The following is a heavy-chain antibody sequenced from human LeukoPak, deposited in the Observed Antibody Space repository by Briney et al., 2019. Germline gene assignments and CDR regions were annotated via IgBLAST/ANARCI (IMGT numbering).Heavy chain of an antibody. CDR3: AKEGEYFDWLFPDY. Sequence: PPGGAPKISSGAPGFTFPSHWMHRGRPAPRKGAGWGAVISYDGSNKYYADSVKGRFTISRDNSKNTLYLQMNSLRAEDTAVYYCAKEGEYFDWLFPDYWGQGTLVTVSS. D-gene: IGHD3-9*01. J-gene: IGHJ4*02. V-gene: IGHV3-30*18. CDR1: GFTFPSHW. CDR2: ISYDGSNK.